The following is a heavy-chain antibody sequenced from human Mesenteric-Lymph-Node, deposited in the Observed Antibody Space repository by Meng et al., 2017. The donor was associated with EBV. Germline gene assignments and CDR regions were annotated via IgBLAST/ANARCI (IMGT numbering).Heavy chain of an antibody. D-gene: IGHD3-10*01. Sequence: QVQLQEPGQGLVKPSGTLSLPCAVSGGSITTYNWWSWVRQPPGKGLEWIGEVFHSGTTNSNASLRSRLTISVDKSKNQFSLKLTSVTAADTAVYYCAKANSSGRSSWFDPWGQGTLVTVSS. CDR3: AKANSSGRSSWFDP. CDR2: VFHSGTT. CDR1: GGSITTYNW. J-gene: IGHJ5*02. V-gene: IGHV4-4*02.